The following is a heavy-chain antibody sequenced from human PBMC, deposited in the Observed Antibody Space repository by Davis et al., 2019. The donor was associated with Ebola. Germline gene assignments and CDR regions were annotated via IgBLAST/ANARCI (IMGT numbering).Heavy chain of an antibody. J-gene: IGHJ4*02. CDR2: LSGDSRTI. V-gene: IGHV3-48*04. CDR3: TRDKSERYFYYFDH. Sequence: PGGSLTLSCAASAFSISNDAINWVRQAPGKGLEWVSYLSGDSRTIHYADTVKGRFTISRDNAKNSLHLQMNSLRPEDTAVYYCTRDKSERYFYYFDHWGQGTLVTVSS. D-gene: IGHD3-9*01. CDR1: AFSISNDA.